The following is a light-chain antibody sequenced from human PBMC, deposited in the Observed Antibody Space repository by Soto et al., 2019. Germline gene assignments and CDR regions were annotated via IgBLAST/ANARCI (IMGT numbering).Light chain of an antibody. CDR2: DVS. V-gene: IGLV2-14*01. CDR1: SSDVGGYNY. CDR3: SSYTSSSTYV. J-gene: IGLJ1*01. Sequence: HCVLTQPASVSGSPXQSIAISCTGTSSDVGGYNYVSWYQQHPGKAPKLIVYDVSNRPSGVSNRFSGSKSGNTASLTISGLQAEDEADYYCSSYTSSSTYVFGTGTKVTVL.